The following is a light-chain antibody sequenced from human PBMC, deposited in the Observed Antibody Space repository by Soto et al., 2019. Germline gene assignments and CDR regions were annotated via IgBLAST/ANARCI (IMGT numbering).Light chain of an antibody. V-gene: IGLV8-61*01. Sequence: QTVVTQEPSFSVSPGGTVTLTCGLNSGSVSTNYYPSWYQQTPGQPPRTLIYNTNTRSSGVPDRFSGSILGNKAALTITGAQADYESDYYCVLYMGSGSVVFGGGTKLTVL. CDR2: NTN. J-gene: IGLJ2*01. CDR1: SGSVSTNYY. CDR3: VLYMGSGSVV.